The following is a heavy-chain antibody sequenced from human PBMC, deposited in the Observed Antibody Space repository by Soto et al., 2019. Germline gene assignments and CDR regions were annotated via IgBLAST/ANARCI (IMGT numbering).Heavy chain of an antibody. CDR2: IYYSGNT. D-gene: IGHD3-9*01. J-gene: IGHJ4*02. CDR1: GGSISSSY. V-gene: IGHV4-59*01. Sequence: PSETLSLTCTVSGGTVSGGSISSSYWSWIRQPPGEGLEWVGYIYYSGNTNYNPSLKSRVTISVDTSKNQFSLKLTSVTAADTAVYYCARTHFDILTGYYFDCWGQGTPVTVSS. CDR3: ARTHFDILTGYYFDC.